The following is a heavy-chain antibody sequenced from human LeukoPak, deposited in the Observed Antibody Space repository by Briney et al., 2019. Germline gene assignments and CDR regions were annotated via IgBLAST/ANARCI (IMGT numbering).Heavy chain of an antibody. CDR2: ISYDGDDK. Sequence: GRSLRLSCVASGFTFSKYGMHWVRQAPGKGLEWVALISYDGDDKYYADSVKGRFTVSRDNSKNTLYLEMDSLTDDDTAVYYCARDEEAGGLDVWGQGTTVTVSS. D-gene: IGHD3-10*01. CDR1: GFTFSKYG. V-gene: IGHV3-30*03. J-gene: IGHJ6*02. CDR3: ARDEEAGGLDV.